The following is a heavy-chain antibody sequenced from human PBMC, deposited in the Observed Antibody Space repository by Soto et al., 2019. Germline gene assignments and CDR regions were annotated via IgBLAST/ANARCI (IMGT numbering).Heavy chain of an antibody. Sequence: QVQLVQSGAEVKKPGSSVKVSCKASGGTFSSYAISWVRQAPGQGLEWMGGIIPIFGTANYAQKFQGRVTITADKSTSTAYMELSSLRSEDTAVYYCARSPSPSSYYDSSGYYLRDPFDYWGQGTLVTVSS. CDR2: IIPIFGTA. CDR1: GGTFSSYA. CDR3: ARSPSPSSYYDSSGYYLRDPFDY. V-gene: IGHV1-69*06. D-gene: IGHD3-22*01. J-gene: IGHJ4*02.